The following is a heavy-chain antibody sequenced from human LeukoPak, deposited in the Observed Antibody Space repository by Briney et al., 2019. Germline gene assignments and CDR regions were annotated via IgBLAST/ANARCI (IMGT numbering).Heavy chain of an antibody. Sequence: GRSLRLSCAASGFTFNNYGMHWVRQAPGKGLEWVAVISYDGGNKYHADSVRGRFTISRDNSKNTLYLQMNSLRAGDTAVYYCARDSSGWSNWYFDLWGRGTLVTVSS. CDR3: ARDSSGWSNWYFDL. CDR2: ISYDGGNK. V-gene: IGHV3-30*03. J-gene: IGHJ2*01. CDR1: GFTFNNYG. D-gene: IGHD6-19*01.